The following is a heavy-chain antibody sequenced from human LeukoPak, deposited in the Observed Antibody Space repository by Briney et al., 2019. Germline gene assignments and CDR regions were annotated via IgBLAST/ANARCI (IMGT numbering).Heavy chain of an antibody. CDR1: GYTFTSYF. Sequence: ASVKVSCTASGYTFTSYFMHWVRQAPGQGLEWMGIINPSGGSTSYAQKFQGRVTVTRDTSTNTVYMELSSLRSEDTAVFYCARGLTGTADYWGQGTLVTVSS. CDR3: ARGLTGTADY. CDR2: INPSGGST. J-gene: IGHJ4*02. V-gene: IGHV1-46*01. D-gene: IGHD1-7*01.